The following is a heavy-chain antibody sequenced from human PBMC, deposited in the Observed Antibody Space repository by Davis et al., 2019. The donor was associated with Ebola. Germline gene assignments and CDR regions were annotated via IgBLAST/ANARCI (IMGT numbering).Heavy chain of an antibody. V-gene: IGHV3-66*01. J-gene: IGHJ4*02. Sequence: GGSLRLSCAASGFTFSSYSMNWVRQAPGKGLEWVSVIYSGGSTYYADSVKGRFTISRDNSKNTLYLQMNSLKTEDTAVYYCTISYYGSGSYTDYWGQGTLVTVSS. CDR3: TISYYGSGSYTDY. CDR2: IYSGGST. D-gene: IGHD3-10*01. CDR1: GFTFSSYS.